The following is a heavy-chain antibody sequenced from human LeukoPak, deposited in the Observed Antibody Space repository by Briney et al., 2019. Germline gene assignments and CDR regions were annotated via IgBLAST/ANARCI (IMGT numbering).Heavy chain of an antibody. CDR1: GFTFSSYS. CDR2: ISSSSSYI. CDR3: ARENSSSSRYGMDV. J-gene: IGHJ6*02. V-gene: IGHV3-21*01. Sequence: PGGSLRLSCAASGFTFSSYSMNWVRQAPGKGLEWVSSISSSSSYIYYADSVKGRFTISRDNAKNSLYLQMNSLRAEDTALYYCARENSSSSRYGMDVWGQGTTVTVSS. D-gene: IGHD6-13*01.